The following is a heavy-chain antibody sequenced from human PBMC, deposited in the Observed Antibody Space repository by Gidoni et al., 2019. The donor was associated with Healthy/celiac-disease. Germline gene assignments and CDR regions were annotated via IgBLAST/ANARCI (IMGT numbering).Heavy chain of an antibody. V-gene: IGHV3-33*01. CDR3: ARDPSSSWYGGWFDP. J-gene: IGHJ5*02. Sequence: QVQLVESGGGVVQPGWSLRLSGAASGFNFSSYGMHWLRQAPGKGLEWVAVIWYDGSNKYYADSVKGRFTISRDNSKNTLYLQMNSLRAEDTAVYYCARDPSSSWYGGWFDPWGQGTLVTVSS. CDR2: IWYDGSNK. CDR1: GFNFSSYG. D-gene: IGHD6-13*01.